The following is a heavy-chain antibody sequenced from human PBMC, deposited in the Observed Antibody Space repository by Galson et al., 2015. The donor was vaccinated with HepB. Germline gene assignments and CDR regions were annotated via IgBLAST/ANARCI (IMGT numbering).Heavy chain of an antibody. D-gene: IGHD2-2*01. CDR1: GGSISSSNW. V-gene: IGHV4-4*02. CDR3: ARAPAGHDRPFDY. Sequence: LSLTCAVSGGSISSSNWWSWVRQPPGKGLEWIGEIYHSGSTNYNPSLKSQVTISVDKSKNQFSLKLSSVTAADTAVYYCARAPAGHDRPFDYWGQGTLVTVSS. J-gene: IGHJ4*02. CDR2: IYHSGST.